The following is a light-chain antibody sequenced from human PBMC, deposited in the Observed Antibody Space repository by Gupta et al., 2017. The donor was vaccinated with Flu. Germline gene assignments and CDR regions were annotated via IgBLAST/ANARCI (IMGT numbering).Light chain of an antibody. V-gene: IGKV4-1*01. CDR2: WAS. J-gene: IGKJ1*01. CDR3: QQDDSTPQT. Sequence: DIVMTQSPDSLAVSLGETASINCEFRQSVVYNYNNKNYLAWYQQKPGQPPKMLICWASTRESGVPDRFSGRGSGTDFTLTISSLQAEDVAVYYCQQDDSTPQTFGQGTKVEIK. CDR1: QSVVYNYNNKNY.